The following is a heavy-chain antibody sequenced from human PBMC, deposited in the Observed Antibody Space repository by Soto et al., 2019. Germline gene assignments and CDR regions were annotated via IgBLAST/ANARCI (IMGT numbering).Heavy chain of an antibody. CDR1: GFSFSSHG. D-gene: IGHD2-21*02. CDR2: INTSDGRT. Sequence: EVQLLESGGGLVQPGGSLRLSCAASGFSFSSHGMTWVRQAPGKGLEWVSSINTSDGRTYYADSVKGRFIISRDSSKNTLFLQMNSLRAEDTAVYYCAINGPCVIDCFGRHWGQGNLVTVSS. V-gene: IGHV3-23*01. J-gene: IGHJ4*02. CDR3: AINGPCVIDCFGRH.